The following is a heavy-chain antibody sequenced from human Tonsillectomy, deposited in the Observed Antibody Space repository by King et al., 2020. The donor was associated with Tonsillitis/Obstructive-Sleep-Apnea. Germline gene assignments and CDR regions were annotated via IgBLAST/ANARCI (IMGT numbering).Heavy chain of an antibody. J-gene: IGHJ4*02. CDR2: IKSKTDGGTA. CDR1: GFTVSNAW. CDR3: TTYDFWSGYSY. V-gene: IGHV3-15*01. D-gene: IGHD3-3*01. Sequence: VQLVQSGGGLVKPGGSLRLSCAASGFTVSNAWMSWVRQAPGKGLEWVGRIKSKTDGGTADYGAPVKGRFTIPRDESKNTLYLQMSSLKTEDTAVYYCTTYDFWSGYSYWGQGTLVTVSS.